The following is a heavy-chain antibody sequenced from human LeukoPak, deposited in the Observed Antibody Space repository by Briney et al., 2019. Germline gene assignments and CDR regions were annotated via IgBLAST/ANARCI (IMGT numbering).Heavy chain of an antibody. D-gene: IGHD3-16*02. CDR3: AKDYQRFDY. V-gene: IGHV3-30*18. CDR2: ISNDGSQT. J-gene: IGHJ4*02. Sequence: GGSLRLSCAASGLTFSSYGLHWVRQAPGKGLEWVAAISNDGSQTYYAESAKGRFTFSRDNSKNTLYLQMNSLRAEDTAVYFCAKDYQRFDYWGQGTLVTVSS. CDR1: GLTFSSYG.